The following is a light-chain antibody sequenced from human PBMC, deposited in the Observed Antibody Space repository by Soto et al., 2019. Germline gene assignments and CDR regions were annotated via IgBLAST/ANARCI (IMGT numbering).Light chain of an antibody. CDR2: EVS. J-gene: IGLJ2*01. Sequence: QSALTQPPSASGSPGQSVTISCTGTSSDVGGYNYVSWYQQHPGKVPKLMIYEVSKRPSGVPDRFSGSKSGNTASLTVSGLQAEDEADYYCSSYADNNKVIFGGGTKVTVL. CDR1: SSDVGGYNY. CDR3: SSYADNNKVI. V-gene: IGLV2-8*01.